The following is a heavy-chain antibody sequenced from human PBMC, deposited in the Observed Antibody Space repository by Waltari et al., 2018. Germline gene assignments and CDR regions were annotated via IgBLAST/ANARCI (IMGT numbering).Heavy chain of an antibody. J-gene: IGHJ4*02. CDR2: IYTSGST. Sequence: QVQLQESGPGLVKPSQTLSLTCTVPGGSISSGSYYWSWIRQPAGKGLEWIGRIYTSGSTNYNPSLKSRVTISVDTSKNQFSLKLSSVTAADTAVYYCASSQNYPFDYWGQGTLVTVSS. D-gene: IGHD1-7*01. CDR1: GGSISSGSYY. V-gene: IGHV4-61*02. CDR3: ASSQNYPFDY.